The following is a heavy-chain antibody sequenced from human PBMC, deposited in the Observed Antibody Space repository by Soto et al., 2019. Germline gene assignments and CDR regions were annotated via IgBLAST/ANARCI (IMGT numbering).Heavy chain of an antibody. CDR2: INPNSGGT. Sequence: ASVKVSCKASGYTFTGYYMHWVRQAPGQGLEWMGWINPNSGGTNYAQKFQGWVTMTRDTSIGTAYMELSRLRSDDTAVYYCARGSVLRYFDWLTGNGMDVWGQGTTVTVSS. J-gene: IGHJ6*02. D-gene: IGHD3-9*01. V-gene: IGHV1-2*04. CDR3: ARGSVLRYFDWLTGNGMDV. CDR1: GYTFTGYY.